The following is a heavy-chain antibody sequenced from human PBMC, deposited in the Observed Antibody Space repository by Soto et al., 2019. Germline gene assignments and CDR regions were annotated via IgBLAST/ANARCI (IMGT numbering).Heavy chain of an antibody. CDR3: VKGEFYYDSSAYYPFAS. V-gene: IGHV3-64D*06. CDR1: GFTFSSYA. CDR2: ISINGGST. Sequence: GSLRLSCSASGFTFSSYAMHWVRQAPGKGLEYVSSISINGGSTHYADSVKGRFTISRDNSRNTQYLQMSSLRADDTAVYYCVKGEFYYDSSAYYPFASWGQGTLVTVSS. D-gene: IGHD3-22*01. J-gene: IGHJ5*02.